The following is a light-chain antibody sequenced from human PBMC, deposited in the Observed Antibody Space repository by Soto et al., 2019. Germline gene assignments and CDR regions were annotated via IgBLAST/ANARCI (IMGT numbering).Light chain of an antibody. J-gene: IGKJ2*01. CDR1: QRLLHSNGNTF. CDR3: MQALHTPYT. V-gene: IGKV2-28*01. Sequence: EIVMTQSPPSLTVTPGEPASISCRSSQRLLHSNGNTFLDWYLQKPGQSPQLLIYLGSNRASGVPDRVSGSEAGTDFTLKISRVEAEDVGVYYCMQALHTPYTFGQGTKREIK. CDR2: LGS.